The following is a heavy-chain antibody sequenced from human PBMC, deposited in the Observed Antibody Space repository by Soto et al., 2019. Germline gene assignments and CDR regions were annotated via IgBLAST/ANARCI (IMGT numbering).Heavy chain of an antibody. V-gene: IGHV4-28*01. Sequence: SETLSLTCTVSGCCISDNTDYWGWLRQPPGKGLEWIGYIYYSGTSYYNPSLKSRVTMSVDTSKNQFSLKLTSVTAVDTAVYYCARREIQGPIDYWGQGTLVTVSS. CDR2: IYYSGTS. CDR3: ARREIQGPIDY. CDR1: GCCISDNTDY. J-gene: IGHJ4*02. D-gene: IGHD1-26*01.